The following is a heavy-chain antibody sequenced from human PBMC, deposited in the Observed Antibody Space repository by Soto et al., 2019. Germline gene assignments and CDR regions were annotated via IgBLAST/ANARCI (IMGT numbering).Heavy chain of an antibody. D-gene: IGHD3-3*01. CDR1: VYTFTCYY. J-gene: IGHJ6*02. CDR3: ARDITIFGVAYRKFYGMDV. CDR2: INPNSGGT. Sequence: ASVXVSCKASVYTFTCYYMHVLRQAPGQGLEWMGWINPNSGGTNYAQKFQGRVTMTRDTSISTAYMELSRLRSDDTAVYYCARDITIFGVAYRKFYGMDVWGQGTTVTVSS. V-gene: IGHV1-2*02.